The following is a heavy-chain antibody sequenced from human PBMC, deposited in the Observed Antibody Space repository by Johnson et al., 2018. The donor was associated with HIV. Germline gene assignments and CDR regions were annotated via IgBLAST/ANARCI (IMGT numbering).Heavy chain of an antibody. CDR3: AKADRVRYGAGAFDI. D-gene: IGHD5-24*01. CDR2: IYSGDST. J-gene: IGHJ3*02. V-gene: IGHV3-53*01. Sequence: VQLVESGGGLIQPGGSLRLSCAASGFTVSSNYMSWVRQAPGKGLEWVSVIYSGDSTYYADSVKGRFTISRDNSKNMLYLQMNSLRAEDTAVYYCAKADRVRYGAGAFDIWGQGTMVTVSS. CDR1: GFTVSSNY.